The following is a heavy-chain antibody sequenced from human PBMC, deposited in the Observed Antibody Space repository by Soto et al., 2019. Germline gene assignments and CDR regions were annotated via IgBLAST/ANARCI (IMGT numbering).Heavy chain of an antibody. CDR3: ARAKLGATGSFAMDV. CDR1: GVSIISSYW. D-gene: IGHD1-26*01. V-gene: IGHV4-4*02. CDR2: IYHSGST. J-gene: IGHJ6*02. Sequence: QVQLQESGPGLVKPSGTLSLTCAVSGVSIISSYWWSWVRQPPGKGLEWIGEIYHSGSTNYNPSLRGRVTISVNKSKNQFSLNLRSVTAADTAVYYCARAKLGATGSFAMDVWGQGTTVTVSS.